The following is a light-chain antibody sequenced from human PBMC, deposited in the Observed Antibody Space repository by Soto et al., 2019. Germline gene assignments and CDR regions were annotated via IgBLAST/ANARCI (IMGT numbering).Light chain of an antibody. Sequence: EIVMTQSPATLSVSPGERATLSCRASQSVSNNLAWYQQKPGQAPRLPIYGASPRPTGIPARFSASGSVTDFNLTISSLQSEDFAVYYCQQYNNWAPPVTFGPGTKVDIK. V-gene: IGKV3-15*01. CDR3: QQYNNWAPPVT. J-gene: IGKJ3*01. CDR1: QSVSNN. CDR2: GAS.